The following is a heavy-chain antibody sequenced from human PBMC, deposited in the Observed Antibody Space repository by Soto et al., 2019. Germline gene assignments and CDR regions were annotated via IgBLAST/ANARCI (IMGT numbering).Heavy chain of an antibody. D-gene: IGHD6-19*01. J-gene: IGHJ4*02. V-gene: IGHV4-4*02. CDR1: GVSISSSNW. Sequence: SETLSLTCAVSGVSISSSNWWSWVRQPPGKGLEWIGYIYHSGSTYYNPSLKSRVTISVDRSKNQFSLKLSSVTAADTAVYYCARAGGLGAVAADYWGQGTLVTVSS. CDR3: ARAGGLGAVAADY. CDR2: IYHSGST.